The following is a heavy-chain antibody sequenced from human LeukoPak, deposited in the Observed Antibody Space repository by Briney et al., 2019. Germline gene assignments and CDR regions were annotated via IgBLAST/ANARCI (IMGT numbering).Heavy chain of an antibody. CDR2: IYHSGST. CDR1: GYSISSGYY. Sequence: SETLSLTCTVSGYSISSGYYWGWIRQPPGKGLEWIGSIYHSGSTYYNPSLKSRVTISVDTSKNQFSLKLSSVTAADTAVYYCAREMATGDGYFDYWGQGTLVTVSS. V-gene: IGHV4-38-2*02. J-gene: IGHJ4*02. CDR3: AREMATGDGYFDY. D-gene: IGHD5-24*01.